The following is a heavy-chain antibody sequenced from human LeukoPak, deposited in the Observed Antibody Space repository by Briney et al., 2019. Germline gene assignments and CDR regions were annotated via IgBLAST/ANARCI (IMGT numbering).Heavy chain of an antibody. D-gene: IGHD3-22*01. Sequence: GASVKVSCKASGYTFTSYGISWVRQAPGQGLEWMGWISAYNGNTNYAQKLQGRVTMTTDTSTSTAYMELRSLRSEDTAVYYCARGPMVGNYYDNPEGDYXGQGTLVTVSS. CDR2: ISAYNGNT. J-gene: IGHJ4*02. V-gene: IGHV1-18*01. CDR1: GYTFTSYG. CDR3: ARGPMVGNYYDNPEGDY.